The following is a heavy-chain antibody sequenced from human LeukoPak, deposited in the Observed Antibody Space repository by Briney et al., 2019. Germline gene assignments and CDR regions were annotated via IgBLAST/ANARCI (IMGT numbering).Heavy chain of an antibody. CDR2: IIPILGIA. CDR1: GGTFSIYA. V-gene: IGHV1-69*04. J-gene: IGHJ3*02. Sequence: EASVKLSCTASGGTFSIYAISWVRQAPGQGLEWMGRIIPILGIANYAQKFQGRVTITADKSTSTAYMELSSLRSEDTAVYYCATGRWLQSGGAFDIWGQGTMVTVSS. CDR3: ATGRWLQSGGAFDI. D-gene: IGHD5-24*01.